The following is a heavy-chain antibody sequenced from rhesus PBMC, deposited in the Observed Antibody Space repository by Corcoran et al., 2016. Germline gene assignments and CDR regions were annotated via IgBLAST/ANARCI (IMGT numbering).Heavy chain of an antibody. CDR3: ARGVLYNRFDV. CDR2: NFGNGGST. Sequence: QVQLQESGPGLAKPSETLSLTSAGPGVPLPSYCLAGVRRPPGQGLGCMGENFGNGGSTYYKPSHKSRVPISQDASKNQFSLMLSSVTASDTAVYYCARGVLYNRFDVWGPGVLVTVSS. V-gene: IGHV4-80*01. J-gene: IGHJ5-1*01. CDR1: GVPLPSYC. D-gene: IGHD3-34*01.